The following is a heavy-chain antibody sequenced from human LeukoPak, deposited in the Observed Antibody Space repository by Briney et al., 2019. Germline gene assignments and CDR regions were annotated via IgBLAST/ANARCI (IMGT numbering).Heavy chain of an antibody. J-gene: IGHJ6*02. Sequence: GASVKVSCKVSGYTFTSYYMHWVRQAPGQGLEWMGIINPSGGSTSYAQKFQGRVTMTRDTSTSTVYMELSSLRSEDTAVYYCARSLIAAAGKTRNYYYYGMDVWGQGTTVTVSS. D-gene: IGHD6-13*01. CDR1: GYTFTSYY. CDR3: ARSLIAAAGKTRNYYYYGMDV. CDR2: INPSGGST. V-gene: IGHV1-46*01.